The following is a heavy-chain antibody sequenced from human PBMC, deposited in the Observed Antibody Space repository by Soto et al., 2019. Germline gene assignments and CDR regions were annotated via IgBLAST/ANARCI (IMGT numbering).Heavy chain of an antibody. V-gene: IGHV1-69*13. CDR3: ARDRMVRGRIQLLPRRYYYYGMDV. J-gene: IGHJ6*02. CDR2: VIPIFGTA. Sequence: GASVKVSCKASGGTFSSYAISWVRQAPGQGLEWMGGVIPIFGTANYAQKFQGRVTITADESTSTAYMELSSLRSEDTAVYYCARDRMVRGRIQLLPRRYYYYGMDVWGQGTTVTVSS. D-gene: IGHD3-10*01. CDR1: GGTFSSYA.